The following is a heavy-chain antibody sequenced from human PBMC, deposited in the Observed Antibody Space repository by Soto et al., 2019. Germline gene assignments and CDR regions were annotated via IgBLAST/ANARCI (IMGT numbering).Heavy chain of an antibody. V-gene: IGHV3-21*01. J-gene: IGHJ4*02. Sequence: ESGGGLVKPGGSLGLSCAASGFTFSSYSMNWVRQAPGKGLEWVSSISSSSSYIYYADSVKGRFTISRDNAKNSLYLQMNSLRAEDTAVYYCARDRAPYDYVWGSYLFDYWGQGTLVTVSS. CDR2: ISSSSSYI. D-gene: IGHD3-16*02. CDR3: ARDRAPYDYVWGSYLFDY. CDR1: GFTFSSYS.